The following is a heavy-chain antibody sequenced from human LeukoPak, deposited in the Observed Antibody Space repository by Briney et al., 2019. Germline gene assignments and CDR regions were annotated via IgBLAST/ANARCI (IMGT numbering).Heavy chain of an antibody. Sequence: SGPTLVNPTQTLTLTCSFSGFSLITSGVGVGWIRQSPGKALEWVAIIYWDNDKRYSPYLNNRLSITKDTSNNQVVLTMTNMDPVDTGTYFCAHIMITFGGVLRGDAFDVWGPGTVVTVSP. V-gene: IGHV2-5*02. CDR3: AHIMITFGGVLRGDAFDV. CDR2: IYWDNDK. CDR1: GFSLITSGVG. D-gene: IGHD3-16*01. J-gene: IGHJ3*01.